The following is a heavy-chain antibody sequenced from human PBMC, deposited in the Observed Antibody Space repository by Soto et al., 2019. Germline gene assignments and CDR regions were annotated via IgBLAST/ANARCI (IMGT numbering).Heavy chain of an antibody. V-gene: IGHV3-74*01. J-gene: IGHJ6*02. D-gene: IGHD2-15*01. CDR1: GFAFSSNW. Sequence: GQLVESGGGLVQPGGPLRLSCAASGFAFSSNWMHWVRQAPGKGLVWVSRIKSDGSSTNYADSVKGRFTISRDNAKNTLYLHLNRLRDEDTAVYYCARRIRSGAYCYLGMDVWGQGTTVTVSS. CDR2: IKSDGSST. CDR3: ARRIRSGAYCYLGMDV.